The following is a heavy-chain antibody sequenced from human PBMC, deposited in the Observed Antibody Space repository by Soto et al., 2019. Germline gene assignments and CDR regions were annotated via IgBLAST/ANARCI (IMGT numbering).Heavy chain of an antibody. J-gene: IGHJ4*02. D-gene: IGHD6-13*01. CDR1: GYTFTSYG. CDR2: ISAYSGNT. CDR3: ARVPRGAWYSQSLY. V-gene: IGHV1-18*04. Sequence: QVQLVQSGAEVKKPGASVKVSCKASGYTFTSYGISWVRQAPGQGLEWMGWISAYSGNTNIAPKLQGRVTMTTDTSTSTAYMELRSLRSDDTAVYYCARVPRGAWYSQSLYWGQGSLVTVSS.